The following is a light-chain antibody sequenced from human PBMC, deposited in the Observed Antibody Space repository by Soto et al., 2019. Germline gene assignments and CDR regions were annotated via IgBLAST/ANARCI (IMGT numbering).Light chain of an antibody. CDR1: QTIIGY. J-gene: IGKJ1*01. CDR3: QQCYTTPLT. CDR2: AAS. Sequence: IYVSRSPSSLSASIGYSVTIILLASQTIIGYLNWYQQKPGKAPRLLINAASNLQSGVPSRFRGSGSETDFTLTITSLQPEDFATYYCQQCYTTPLTFGQGTKLEIK. V-gene: IGKV1-39*01.